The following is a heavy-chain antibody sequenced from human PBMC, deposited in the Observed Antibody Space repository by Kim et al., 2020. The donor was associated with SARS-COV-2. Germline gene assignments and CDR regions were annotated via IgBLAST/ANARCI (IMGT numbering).Heavy chain of an antibody. CDR1: GYTLTELS. J-gene: IGHJ5*02. Sequence: ASVKVSCKVSGYTLTELSMHWVRQAPGKGLEWMGGFDPEDGETIYAQKFQGRVTMTEDTSTDTAYMELSSLRSEDTAVYYCATDRQYSSGWYFWFDPWGQGTLVTVSS. V-gene: IGHV1-24*01. D-gene: IGHD6-19*01. CDR3: ATDRQYSSGWYFWFDP. CDR2: FDPEDGET.